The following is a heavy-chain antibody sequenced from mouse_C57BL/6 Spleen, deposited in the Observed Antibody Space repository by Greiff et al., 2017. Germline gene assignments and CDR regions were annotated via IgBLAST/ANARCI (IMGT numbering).Heavy chain of an antibody. CDR1: GYAFSSYW. Sequence: QVQLQQSGAELVKPGASVKISCKASGYAFSSYWMNWVKQRPGKGLEWIGQIYPGDGATNYNGKFKGKATLTADKSSSTAYMQLSSLTSEDSAVYFCAREGGVRRNYAMDDWGQGTSVTVAS. V-gene: IGHV1-80*01. J-gene: IGHJ4*01. D-gene: IGHD2-14*01. CDR2: IYPGDGAT. CDR3: AREGGVRRNYAMDD.